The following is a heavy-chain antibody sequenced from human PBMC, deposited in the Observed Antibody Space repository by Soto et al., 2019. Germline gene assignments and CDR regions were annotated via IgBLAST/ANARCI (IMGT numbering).Heavy chain of an antibody. CDR2: IIPIFGTA. CDR1: GGTFSSYA. Sequence: SVKVSCKASGGTFSSYAISWVRQAPGQGLEWMGGIIPIFGTANYAQKFQGRVTITADESTSTAYMELSSLRSEDTAVYYCARGSGQWLQIRLGHYYYYGMDVWGQGTTVTVSS. D-gene: IGHD5-12*01. J-gene: IGHJ6*02. V-gene: IGHV1-69*13. CDR3: ARGSGQWLQIRLGHYYYYGMDV.